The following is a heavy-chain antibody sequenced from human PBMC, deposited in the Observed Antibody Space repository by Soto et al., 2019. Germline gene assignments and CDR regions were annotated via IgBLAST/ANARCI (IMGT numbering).Heavy chain of an antibody. V-gene: IGHV3-30-3*01. CDR3: ARDLVRWPGYGMDV. J-gene: IGHJ6*02. CDR1: GVTFSSYA. D-gene: IGHD2-15*01. Sequence: PLSHSCTAAGVTFSSYAMHWVRHAPGKGLEWVAVISYDGSNKYYADSVKGRFTISRDNSKNTLYLQMNSLRAEDTAVYYCARDLVRWPGYGMDVWGQGTTVTVSS. CDR2: ISYDGSNK.